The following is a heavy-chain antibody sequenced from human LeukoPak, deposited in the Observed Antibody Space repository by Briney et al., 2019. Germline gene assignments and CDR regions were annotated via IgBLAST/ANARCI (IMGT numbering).Heavy chain of an antibody. CDR2: INPNSGGT. V-gene: IGHV1-2*02. Sequence: LRASVKVSCKASGYTFTSYYMHWVRQAPGQGLEWMGWINPNSGGTNYAQKFQGRVTMTRDTSISTAYMELSRLRSDDTAVYYCARDPQYYDILTGYSYHPSFDPWGQGTLVTVSS. D-gene: IGHD3-9*01. J-gene: IGHJ5*02. CDR1: GYTFTSYY. CDR3: ARDPQYYDILTGYSYHPSFDP.